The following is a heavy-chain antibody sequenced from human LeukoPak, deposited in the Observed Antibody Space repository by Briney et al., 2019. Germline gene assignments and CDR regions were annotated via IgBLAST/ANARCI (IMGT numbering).Heavy chain of an antibody. CDR2: INPNSGGT. V-gene: IGHV1-2*02. D-gene: IGHD1-26*01. Sequence: ASVKVSCKASGYTFTGYYMHWVRQAPGQGLEWMGWINPNSGGTNYAQKFQGRVTMTRDTSICTAYMELSRLRSDDTAVHYCARSRSYSYRPIDYWGQGTLVTVSS. CDR3: ARSRSYSYRPIDY. J-gene: IGHJ4*02. CDR1: GYTFTGYY.